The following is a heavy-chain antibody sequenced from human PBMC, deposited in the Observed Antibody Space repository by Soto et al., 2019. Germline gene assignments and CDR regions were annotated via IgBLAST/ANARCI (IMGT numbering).Heavy chain of an antibody. D-gene: IGHD5-18*01. CDR1: GGSIISYY. J-gene: IGHJ4*02. V-gene: IGHV4-59*01. Sequence: SETLSLTCTVSGGSIISYYWSWIRQPPGKGLEWIGYIYYSGSTNYNPSLKSRVTISVDTSKNQFSLKLSSVTAADTAVYYCASGRGYSYGSFDYWGQGTVVT. CDR3: ASGRGYSYGSFDY. CDR2: IYYSGST.